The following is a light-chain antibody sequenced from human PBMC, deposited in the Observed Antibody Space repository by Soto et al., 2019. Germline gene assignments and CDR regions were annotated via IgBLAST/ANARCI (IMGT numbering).Light chain of an antibody. CDR3: QQSYSTPLT. V-gene: IGKV1-39*01. CDR1: QSISSY. Sequence: DIQMTQSPSSLSASVGDRVTITCRASQSISSYLNWYQQKPGKAPKLLIYAASSLQSGVPSRFSGSGSGTDFTLTISRLQPEDFATYYWQQSYSTPLTFGGGTNVEIK. CDR2: AAS. J-gene: IGKJ4*01.